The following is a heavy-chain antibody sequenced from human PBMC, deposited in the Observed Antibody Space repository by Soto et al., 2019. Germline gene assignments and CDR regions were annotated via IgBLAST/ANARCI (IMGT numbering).Heavy chain of an antibody. V-gene: IGHV1-46*01. CDR2: INPSGGVT. Sequence: GASFEASSESCGYAFTSYYMHWVRQETGRGLEWMGIINPSGGVTSHNYAQKFQGRVTMTVDTSTTTVYMELSRLRSEDTAVYYCARDRRHSSGLLDNWGQGTLVTVSS. D-gene: IGHD3-22*01. CDR1: GYAFTSYY. J-gene: IGHJ4*02. CDR3: ARDRRHSSGLLDN.